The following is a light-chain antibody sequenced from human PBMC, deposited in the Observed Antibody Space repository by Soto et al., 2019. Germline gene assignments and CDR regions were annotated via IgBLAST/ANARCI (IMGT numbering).Light chain of an antibody. CDR1: SSDVGSYNL. V-gene: IGLV2-23*02. Sequence: QSVLTQPASVSGSPGQSITISCTGTSSDVGSYNLVSWYQQHPGKAPKLMIYEVSKRPSGVSNRFSGSKSGNTASLTISGLQAEDEADYYCCSYAGSRTYYVFGTGTKVT. CDR3: CSYAGSRTYYV. CDR2: EVS. J-gene: IGLJ1*01.